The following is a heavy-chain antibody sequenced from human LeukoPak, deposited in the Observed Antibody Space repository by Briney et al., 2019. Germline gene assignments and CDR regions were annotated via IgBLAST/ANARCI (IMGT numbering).Heavy chain of an antibody. CDR3: AREIVAYYYYYYMDV. CDR2: INHSGST. V-gene: IGHV4-34*01. D-gene: IGHD2/OR15-2a*01. J-gene: IGHJ6*03. Sequence: SETLSLTCAVYGGSFSGYYWSWIRQPPGKGLEWIGEINHSGSTNYNPSLKSRVTISVDTSKNQFSLKLCSVTAADTAVYYCAREIVAYYYYYYMDVWGKGTTVTISS. CDR1: GGSFSGYY.